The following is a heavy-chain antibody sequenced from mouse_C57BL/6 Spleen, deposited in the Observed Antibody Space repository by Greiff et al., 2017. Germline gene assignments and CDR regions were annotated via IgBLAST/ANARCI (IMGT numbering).Heavy chain of an antibody. CDR1: GYTFTDYY. CDR2: IYPGSGNT. V-gene: IGHV1-76*01. Sequence: QVQLQQSGAELVRPGASVKLSCKASGYTFTDYYINWVKQRPGQGLEWIARIYPGSGNTYYNEKFKGKATLTAEKSSSTAYMQLSSLTSEDAAVYFCAGDYYGSSYYFDYWGQGTTLTVSS. D-gene: IGHD1-1*01. CDR3: AGDYYGSSYYFDY. J-gene: IGHJ2*01.